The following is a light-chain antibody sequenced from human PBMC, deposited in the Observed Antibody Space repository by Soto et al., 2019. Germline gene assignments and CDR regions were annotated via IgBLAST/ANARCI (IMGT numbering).Light chain of an antibody. CDR1: SRDVGDYNY. J-gene: IGLJ1*01. Sequence: QSALTQPASVSGSPGQSITISCTGTSRDVGDYNYVSWYQQHPGKAPKLMIYEVSNRPSGVSNRFSGSKSGNTASLTISGLQAQDEADYYCSSYTSSSTYVFGTGTKVTVL. V-gene: IGLV2-14*01. CDR2: EVS. CDR3: SSYTSSSTYV.